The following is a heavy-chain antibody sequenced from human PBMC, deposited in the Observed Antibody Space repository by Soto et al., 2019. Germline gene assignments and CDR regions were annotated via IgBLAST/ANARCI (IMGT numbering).Heavy chain of an antibody. J-gene: IGHJ4*02. V-gene: IGHV1-46*02. CDR1: GYTLNTYY. Sequence: ASVKVSCKPSGYTLNTYYLHWVRQAPGQGLEWMGIIHPSGGGSTYAQKFLGRVTMTRDTSTSTVYMELSSLRSEDTAVYYCARGPATAPDAYWGLGTLVTVSS. D-gene: IGHD2-2*01. CDR3: ARGPATAPDAY. CDR2: IHPSGGGS.